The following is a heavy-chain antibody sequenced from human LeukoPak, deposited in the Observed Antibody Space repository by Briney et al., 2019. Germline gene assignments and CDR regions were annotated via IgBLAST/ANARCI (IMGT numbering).Heavy chain of an antibody. CDR1: GFTFDDYA. CDR2: ISWNSGSI. CDR3: AKDSSERFGEFDY. D-gene: IGHD3-10*01. J-gene: IGHJ4*02. V-gene: IGHV3-9*01. Sequence: PGGSLRLSCAASGFTFDDYAMHWVRQAPGKGLEWVSGISWNSGSIGYADSVKGRFTISRDNAKNSLYLQMNSLRAEDTALYYCAKDSSERFGEFDYWGQGTLVTVSS.